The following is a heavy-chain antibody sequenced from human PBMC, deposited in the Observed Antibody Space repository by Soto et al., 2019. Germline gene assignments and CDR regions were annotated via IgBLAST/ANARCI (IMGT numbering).Heavy chain of an antibody. CDR3: ARDMNYDSSGYSGY. D-gene: IGHD3-22*01. CDR2: IWYDGSNK. J-gene: IGHJ4*02. Sequence: GGSLRLSCAASGFTFSSYGMHWVRQAPGKGLEWVAVIWYDGSNKYYADSVKGRFTISRDNSKNTLYLQMNSLRAEDTAVYYCARDMNYDSSGYSGYWGQGTLVTVSS. CDR1: GFTFSSYG. V-gene: IGHV3-33*01.